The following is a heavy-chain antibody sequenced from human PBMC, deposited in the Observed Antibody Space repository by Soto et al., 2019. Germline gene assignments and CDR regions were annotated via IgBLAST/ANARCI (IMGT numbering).Heavy chain of an antibody. CDR1: GGTFGSYA. V-gene: IGHV1-18*01. Sequence: GASVKVSCKASGGTFGSYAMSWLRQAPGQGLEWMGWISTYNGDTNDAPKFQDRVTMTSDTSTSTVYMELRSLRSDDTAVYYCARAGAAPYYYYGMDVWGQGTRVTVSS. CDR2: ISTYNGDT. CDR3: ARAGAAPYYYYGMDV. J-gene: IGHJ6*02. D-gene: IGHD2-15*01.